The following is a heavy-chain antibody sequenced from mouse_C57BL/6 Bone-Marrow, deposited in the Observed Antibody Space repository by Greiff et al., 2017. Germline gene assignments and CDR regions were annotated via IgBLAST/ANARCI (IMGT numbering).Heavy chain of an antibody. J-gene: IGHJ2*01. D-gene: IGHD1-1*01. CDR3: ARAPYGSSPFDD. Sequence: VQLQQSGPGLAKPSQTLSLTCSVTGYSITSDYWNWIRKFPGNKLEYMGYISYSGSTYYNPSLNSRISITPDTSTTQYYLQLNSMTTEDTATYYCARAPYGSSPFDDWGQGTTLTVSS. CDR2: ISYSGST. CDR1: GYSITSDY. V-gene: IGHV3-8*01.